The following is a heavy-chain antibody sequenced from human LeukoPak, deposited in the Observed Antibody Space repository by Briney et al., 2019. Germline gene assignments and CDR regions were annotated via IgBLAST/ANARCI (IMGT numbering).Heavy chain of an antibody. J-gene: IGHJ6*03. Sequence: PGGSLSLSCEASGFTFSSYSMNWVRQAPGKGLEWVSSISSSSSYIYYADSVKGRFTISRDNAKNSLYLQMNSLRAEDTAVYYCARVLYCTNGVCYWHYYYMDVWGKGTTVTVSS. CDR3: ARVLYCTNGVCYWHYYYMDV. CDR2: ISSSSSYI. V-gene: IGHV3-21*01. D-gene: IGHD2-8*01. CDR1: GFTFSSYS.